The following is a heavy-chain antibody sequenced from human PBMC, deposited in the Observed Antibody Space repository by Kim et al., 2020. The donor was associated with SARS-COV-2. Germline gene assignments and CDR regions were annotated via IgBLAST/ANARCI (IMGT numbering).Heavy chain of an antibody. CDR3: AREVSGGELQERAFDI. J-gene: IGHJ3*02. Sequence: HQGRVTMTPDTSTSTAYMELRSLRSDDTAVYYCAREVSGGELQERAFDIWGQGTMVTVSS. D-gene: IGHD1-26*01. V-gene: IGHV1-18*01.